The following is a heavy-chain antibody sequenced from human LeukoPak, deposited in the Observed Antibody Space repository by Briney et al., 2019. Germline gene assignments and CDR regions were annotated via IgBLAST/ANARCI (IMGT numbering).Heavy chain of an antibody. CDR1: GGSISSYY. J-gene: IGHJ4*02. CDR2: IYSSGST. CDR3: ARDYYDSSGYSDYFDY. V-gene: IGHV4-4*07. D-gene: IGHD3-22*01. Sequence: SETLSLTCTVSGGSISSYYWSWIRQPAGKGLEWIGRIYSSGSTNYNPSLKSRVTMSVDTSKTQFSLKLSSVTAADTAVYYCARDYYDSSGYSDYFDYWGQGTLVTVSS.